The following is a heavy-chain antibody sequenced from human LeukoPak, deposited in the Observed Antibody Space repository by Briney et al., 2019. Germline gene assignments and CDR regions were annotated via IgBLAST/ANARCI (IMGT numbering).Heavy chain of an antibody. V-gene: IGHV4-34*01. CDR2: INHSGST. CDR3: ARTYYDFWSGYYRWFDP. D-gene: IGHD3-3*01. J-gene: IGHJ5*02. CDR1: GGSFSGYY. Sequence: PSETLSLTCAVYGGSFSGYYWSWIRQPPGKGLEWIGEINHSGSTNYNPSLKSRVTISVDTSKNQFSLKLSSVTAADTAEYYCARTYYDFWSGYYRWFDPWGQGTLVTVSS.